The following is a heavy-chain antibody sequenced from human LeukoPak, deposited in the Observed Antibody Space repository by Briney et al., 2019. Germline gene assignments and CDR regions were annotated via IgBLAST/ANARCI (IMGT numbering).Heavy chain of an antibody. CDR2: ISGSGGST. D-gene: IGHD6-19*01. Sequence: VGSLRLSCAASGFTFSSYAMSWVRQAPGKGLEWVSAISGSGGSTYYADSVKGRFTISRDNSKNTLYLQMNSLRAEDTAVYYCAKGPVAGSDYYYYYGMDVWGQGTTVTVSS. J-gene: IGHJ6*02. CDR3: AKGPVAGSDYYYYYGMDV. V-gene: IGHV3-23*01. CDR1: GFTFSSYA.